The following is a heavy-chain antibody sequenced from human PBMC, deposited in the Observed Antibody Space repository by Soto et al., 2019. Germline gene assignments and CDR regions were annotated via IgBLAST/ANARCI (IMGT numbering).Heavy chain of an antibody. Sequence: EVQLLESGGGLVQPGGSLRLSCAASGFTFNTYGMSWVRQAPAKGLEWVSSISASGANTYYADSVQGRFTISRDISKNTLYLQMNSLGVEDTAVYYCAKESGVQITWFDPWGQGTQVTVSS. CDR1: GFTFNTYG. CDR2: ISASGANT. J-gene: IGHJ5*02. D-gene: IGHD2-8*01. CDR3: AKESGVQITWFDP. V-gene: IGHV3-23*01.